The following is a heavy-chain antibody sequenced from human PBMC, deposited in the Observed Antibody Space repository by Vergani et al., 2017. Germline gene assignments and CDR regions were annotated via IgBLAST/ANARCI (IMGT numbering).Heavy chain of an antibody. D-gene: IGHD3-22*01. Sequence: QVQLVESGGGVVQPGRSLRLSCAASGFTFSSYGMHWVRQAPGKGLEWVAVIWYDGSNKYYADSVKGQFTISRDNSKNTLYLQMNSLRAEDTAVYYCAKWGYDTVEEGFQHWGQGTLVTVSS. CDR1: GFTFSSYG. CDR3: AKWGYDTVEEGFQH. V-gene: IGHV3-33*06. CDR2: IWYDGSNK. J-gene: IGHJ1*01.